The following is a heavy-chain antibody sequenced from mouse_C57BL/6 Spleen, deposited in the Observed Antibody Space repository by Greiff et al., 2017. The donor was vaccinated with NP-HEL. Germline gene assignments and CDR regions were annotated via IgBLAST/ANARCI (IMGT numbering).Heavy chain of an antibody. CDR1: GYTFTSYW. CDR2: IDPSDSYT. V-gene: IGHV1-59*01. D-gene: IGHD3-1*01. J-gene: IGHJ1*03. Sequence: VQLQQPGAELVRPGTSVKLSCKASGYTFTSYWMHWVKQRPGQGLEWIGVIDPSDSYTNYNQKFKGKATLTVDTSSSTAYMQLSSLTSEDSAVYYCAGATGRWYFDVWGTGTTVTVSS. CDR3: AGATGRWYFDV.